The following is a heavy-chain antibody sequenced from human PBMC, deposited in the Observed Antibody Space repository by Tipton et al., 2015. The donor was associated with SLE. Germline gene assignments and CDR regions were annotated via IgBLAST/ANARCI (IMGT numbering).Heavy chain of an antibody. J-gene: IGHJ4*02. CDR3: TTRDIPF. Sequence: SLRLSCATSGVSFTNAWMSWVRQAPGKGLYWVGRIKGRTHGGTTDYAAPVKDRFTISRDDSKNTVYLQINSLKAEDSAVYYCTTRDIPFWGQGTLVTVSS. CDR2: IKGRTHGGTT. D-gene: IGHD2-15*01. CDR1: GVSFTNAW. V-gene: IGHV3-15*01.